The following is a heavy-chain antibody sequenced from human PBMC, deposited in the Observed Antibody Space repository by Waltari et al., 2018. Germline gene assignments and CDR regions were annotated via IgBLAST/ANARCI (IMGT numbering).Heavy chain of an antibody. CDR3: ARGFIVTTIGPSSFDY. D-gene: IGHD5-12*01. CDR1: GFTFSSYS. Sequence: EVQLVESGGGLVQPGGSLRLSCAASGFTFSSYSMNWVRQAPGKGLEWVACISSTGSTISCADSVNGRFTISRDNAKNSLYLQMNSLRAEDTAVYYCARGFIVTTIGPSSFDYWGQGTLVTVSS. CDR2: ISSTGSTI. V-gene: IGHV3-48*04. J-gene: IGHJ4*02.